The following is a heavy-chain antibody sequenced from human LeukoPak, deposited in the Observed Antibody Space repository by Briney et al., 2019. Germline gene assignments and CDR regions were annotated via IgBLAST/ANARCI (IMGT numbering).Heavy chain of an antibody. CDR3: LYSSSSGDY. V-gene: IGHV3-30*03. CDR1: GFTFSSHG. Sequence: PGGSLRLSCAASGFTFSSHGMHWVRQAPGKGLEWVAVISYDGSNKYYADSVKGRFTISRDNSKNTLYLQMNSLRAEDTAVYYCLYSSSSGDYWGQGTLVTVSS. CDR2: ISYDGSNK. D-gene: IGHD6-13*01. J-gene: IGHJ4*02.